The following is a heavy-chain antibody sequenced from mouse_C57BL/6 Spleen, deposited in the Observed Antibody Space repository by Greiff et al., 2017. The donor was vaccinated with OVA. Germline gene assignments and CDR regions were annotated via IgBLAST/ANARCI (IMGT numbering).Heavy chain of an antibody. J-gene: IGHJ4*01. V-gene: IGHV5-17*01. Sequence: EVHLVESGGGLVKPGGSLKLSCAASGFTFSDYGMHWVRQAPEKGLEWVAYISSGSSTIYYADTVKGRFTISRDNAKNTLFLQMTSLRSEDTAMYYCARSPGYAMDYWGQGTSVTVSS. CDR2: ISSGSSTI. CDR3: ARSPGYAMDY. CDR1: GFTFSDYG.